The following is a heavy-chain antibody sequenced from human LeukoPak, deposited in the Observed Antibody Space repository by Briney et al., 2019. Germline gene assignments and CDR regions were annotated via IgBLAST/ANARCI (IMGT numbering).Heavy chain of an antibody. D-gene: IGHD3-22*01. J-gene: IGHJ4*02. CDR1: GGSLRSYY. Sequence: SETLSLTCTVSGGSLRSYYWSWVRQPPGKGLEWVGYIYSSGSTNYNPSLKSRVTISVDTSKSQFSLKLSSVTAADTGVYYCARDGPDDSSGYDYFDYWGQGTLVTVSS. CDR2: IYSSGST. CDR3: ARDGPDDSSGYDYFDY. V-gene: IGHV4-59*01.